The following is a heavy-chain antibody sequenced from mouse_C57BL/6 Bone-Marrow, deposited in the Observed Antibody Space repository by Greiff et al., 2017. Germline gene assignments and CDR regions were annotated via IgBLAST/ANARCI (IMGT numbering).Heavy chain of an antibody. CDR3: AYYGSRYEGSFDY. D-gene: IGHD1-1*01. CDR1: GYAFSSSW. J-gene: IGHJ2*01. Sequence: VQLQQSGPELVKPGASVKISCKASGYAFSSSWMHWVQQRPGKGLEWIGRIYPGDGDTNYNGKFKGKATLTADNSSSTAYMQLSSLTSEDSAVYFCAYYGSRYEGSFDYWGQGTTLTVSS. V-gene: IGHV1-82*01. CDR2: IYPGDGDT.